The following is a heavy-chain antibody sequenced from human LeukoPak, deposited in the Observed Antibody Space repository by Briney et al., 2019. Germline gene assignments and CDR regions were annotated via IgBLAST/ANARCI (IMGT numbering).Heavy chain of an antibody. CDR1: GGSISSYY. J-gene: IGHJ6*03. Sequence: SETLSLTCTVSGGSISSYYWSWIRQPPGKGLEWIGYIYYSGSTNYNPSLKSRVTISVDTSKNQFSLKLSSVTAADTAVYYCARGRGYSYGPYYYYYYMDVWGKGTTVTVSS. CDR2: IYYSGST. CDR3: ARGRGYSYGPYYYYYYMDV. V-gene: IGHV4-59*01. D-gene: IGHD5-18*01.